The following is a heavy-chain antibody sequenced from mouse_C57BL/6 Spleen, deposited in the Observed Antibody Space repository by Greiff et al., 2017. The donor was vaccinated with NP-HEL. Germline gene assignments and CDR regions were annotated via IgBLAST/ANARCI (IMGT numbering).Heavy chain of an antibody. CDR2: IYPYDSET. CDR1: GYTFTSYW. D-gene: IGHD2-5*01. Sequence: VQLQQPGAELVRPGSSVKLSCKASGYTFTSYWMDWVKQRPGQGLEWIGNIYPYDSETHYNQKFKDKATLTVDKSSSTAYMQLNSLTSEYCAVYYCARSGYSNYVGFADWGQGTLVTVSA. J-gene: IGHJ3*01. CDR3: ARSGYSNYVGFAD. V-gene: IGHV1-61*01.